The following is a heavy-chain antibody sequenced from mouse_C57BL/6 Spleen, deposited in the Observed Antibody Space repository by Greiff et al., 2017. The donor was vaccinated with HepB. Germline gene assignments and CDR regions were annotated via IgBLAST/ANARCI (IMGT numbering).Heavy chain of an antibody. Sequence: EVQLQESGPGLVKPSQPVFLTCTVTGISITTGNYRWSWIRQFPGNKLEWIGYIYYSGTITYNPSLTSRTTLTRDTPKNQFFLEMNSLTAEDTATYYCAREKVAQAFDYWGQGTTLTVSS. V-gene: IGHV3-5*01. CDR2: IYYSGTI. D-gene: IGHD3-2*02. J-gene: IGHJ2*01. CDR1: GISITTGNYR. CDR3: AREKVAQAFDY.